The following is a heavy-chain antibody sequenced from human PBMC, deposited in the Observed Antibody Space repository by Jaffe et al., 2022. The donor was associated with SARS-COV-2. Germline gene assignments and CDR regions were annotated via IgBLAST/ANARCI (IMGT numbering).Heavy chain of an antibody. CDR3: ARSQRTYYDILTGYQSPYYMDV. V-gene: IGHV7-4-1*02. CDR2: INTNTGNP. CDR1: GYTFTSYA. D-gene: IGHD3-9*01. J-gene: IGHJ6*03. Sequence: QVQLVQSGSELKKPGASVKVSCKASGYTFTSYAMNWVRQAPGQGLEWMGWINTNTGNPTYAQGFTGRFVFSLDTSVSTAYLQISSLKAEDTAVYYCARSQRTYYDILTGYQSPYYMDVWGKGTTVTVSS.